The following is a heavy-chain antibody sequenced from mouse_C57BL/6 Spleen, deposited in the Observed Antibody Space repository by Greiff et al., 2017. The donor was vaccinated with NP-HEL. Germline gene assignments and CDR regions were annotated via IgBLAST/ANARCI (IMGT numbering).Heavy chain of an antibody. V-gene: IGHV1-82*01. D-gene: IGHD1-1*01. Sequence: VQLQQSGPELVKPGASVKISCKASGYAFSSSWMNWVKQRPGKGLEWIGRIYPGDGDTNSNGKFKGKATLTADKSSSTAYMQLSSLTSEDSAVYFCARDFITTVVAPFAYWGQGTLVTVSA. CDR2: IYPGDGDT. CDR1: GYAFSSSW. J-gene: IGHJ3*01. CDR3: ARDFITTVVAPFAY.